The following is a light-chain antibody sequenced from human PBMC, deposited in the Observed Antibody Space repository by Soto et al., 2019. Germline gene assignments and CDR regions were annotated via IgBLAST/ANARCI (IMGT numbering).Light chain of an antibody. CDR2: DAS. Sequence: EIPMTQSASNLSGSVGDGGSIXCRASQSLCSRVGWYQQIKGKAPKHLIYDASILESGVTSRFSGSGYGTEFNITISSLQPDDFATYYCQQYKSFWTFGQGTKVDIK. CDR1: QSLCSR. V-gene: IGKV1-5*01. CDR3: QQYKSFWT. J-gene: IGKJ1*01.